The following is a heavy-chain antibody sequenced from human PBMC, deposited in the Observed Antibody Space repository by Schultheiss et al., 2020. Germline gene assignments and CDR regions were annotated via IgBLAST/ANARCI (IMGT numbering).Heavy chain of an antibody. CDR2: ISSGGSAI. D-gene: IGHD3-10*01. CDR1: RFTFSDYY. Sequence: GGSLRLSCAASRFTFSDYYMSWIRQAPGKGLEWVSYISSGGSAIYYADSVKGRFTISRDNAKNSLYLQMNSLRAEDTAVYYCARDYGSGSYYQFDNWGQGTLVTVSS. V-gene: IGHV3-11*01. J-gene: IGHJ4*02. CDR3: ARDYGSGSYYQFDN.